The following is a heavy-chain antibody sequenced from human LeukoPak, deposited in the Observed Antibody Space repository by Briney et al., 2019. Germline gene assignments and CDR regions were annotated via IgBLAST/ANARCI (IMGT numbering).Heavy chain of an antibody. D-gene: IGHD6-13*01. Sequence: GESLKISCKGFGYSFTNYWIGWVRQTPGKGLEWMGTIYPGDSDTRYSPSFQGQVTISADKSISTAYLQWSSLKASDTAMYYCARLVGSWYAYDYWGQGTLVTVSS. V-gene: IGHV5-51*01. CDR1: GYSFTNYW. J-gene: IGHJ4*02. CDR3: ARLVGSWYAYDY. CDR2: IYPGDSDT.